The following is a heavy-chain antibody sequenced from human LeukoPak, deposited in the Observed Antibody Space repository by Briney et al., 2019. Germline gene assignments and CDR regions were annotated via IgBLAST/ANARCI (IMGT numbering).Heavy chain of an antibody. D-gene: IGHD4-17*01. CDR3: ARETTVTTRFDY. CDR2: INHSGST. CDR1: GGSISGYY. V-gene: IGHV4-34*01. Sequence: SETLSLTCAVYGGSISGYYWSWIRQPPGKGLEWIGEINHSGSTNYNPSLKSRVTISVDTSKNQFSLKLSSVTAADTAVYYCARETTVTTRFDYWGQGTLVTVSS. J-gene: IGHJ4*02.